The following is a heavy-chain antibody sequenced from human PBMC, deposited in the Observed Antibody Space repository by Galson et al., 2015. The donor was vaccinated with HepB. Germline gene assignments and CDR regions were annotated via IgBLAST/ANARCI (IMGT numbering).Heavy chain of an antibody. CDR2: ISYDGSNK. D-gene: IGHD6-13*01. CDR3: ARVNGSSWHDGFDI. Sequence: SLRLSCAVSGFNFSSYAMHWVRQAPGKGLEWVAVISYDGSNKYYADSVKGRFSISRDNFKNTLFVQMNRLRAEDTAVYYCARVNGSSWHDGFDIWGQGTMVTVSS. V-gene: IGHV3-30-3*01. J-gene: IGHJ3*02. CDR1: GFNFSSYA.